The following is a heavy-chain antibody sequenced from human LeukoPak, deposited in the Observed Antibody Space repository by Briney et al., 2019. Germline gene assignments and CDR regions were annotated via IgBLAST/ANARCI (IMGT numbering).Heavy chain of an antibody. CDR3: ARVPESQSDGGFAFDI. J-gene: IGHJ3*02. D-gene: IGHD1-14*01. Sequence: SSETLSLTCTVSGGSISSYYWSWIRQPPGKGLEWIGYIYYSGSTNYNPSLKSRVTIPVDTSKNQFSLKLSSVTAADTAVYYCARVPESQSDGGFAFDIWGQGTMVTVSS. CDR2: IYYSGST. V-gene: IGHV4-59*01. CDR1: GGSISSYY.